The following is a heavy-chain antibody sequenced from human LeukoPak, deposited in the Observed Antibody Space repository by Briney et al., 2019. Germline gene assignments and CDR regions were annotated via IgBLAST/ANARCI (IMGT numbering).Heavy chain of an antibody. J-gene: IGHJ4*02. D-gene: IGHD5-12*01. Sequence: KPSETLSLTCTVSGYSSSIDYYWGWIRQSPGKGLEWIGSIHRSGSTYYNPPLKSRVTISGDTSKSQFSLRLTSVTAADTAVYYCAGTSSGYYSTDYWGQGTLVTVSS. CDR3: AGTSSGYYSTDY. CDR1: GYSSSIDYY. V-gene: IGHV4-38-2*02. CDR2: IHRSGST.